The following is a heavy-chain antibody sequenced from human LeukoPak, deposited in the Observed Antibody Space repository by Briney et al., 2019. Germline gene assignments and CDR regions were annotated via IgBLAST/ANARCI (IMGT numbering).Heavy chain of an antibody. CDR3: ARGPGIYYDYVWGSRTFRRAFDI. CDR1: GGSFSGYY. J-gene: IGHJ3*02. V-gene: IGHV4-34*01. CDR2: INHSGST. Sequence: PSETLSLTCAVYGGSFSGYYWSWIRQPPGKGLEWIGEINHSGSTNYNPSLKSRVTISVDTSKNQFSLKLSSVTAADTAVYYCARGPGIYYDYVWGSRTFRRAFDIWGQGTMVTVSS. D-gene: IGHD3-16*01.